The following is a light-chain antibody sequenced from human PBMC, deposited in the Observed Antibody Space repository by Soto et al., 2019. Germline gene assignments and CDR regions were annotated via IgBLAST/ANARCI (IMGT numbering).Light chain of an antibody. CDR2: DVT. V-gene: IGLV2-14*03. J-gene: IGLJ3*02. Sequence: QSALTQPASVSGSPGQSITISCTGTSSDIGGHNHVSWYQQHPGKTPKLMIYDVTKLPSGVSNRFSGSKSGNTASLTISGLQAEDEADYYCSSYTSTSIWVFGGGTKLTVL. CDR1: SSDIGGHNH. CDR3: SSYTSTSIWV.